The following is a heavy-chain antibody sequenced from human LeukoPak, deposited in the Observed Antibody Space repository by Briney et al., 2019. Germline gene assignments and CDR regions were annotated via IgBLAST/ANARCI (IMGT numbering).Heavy chain of an antibody. V-gene: IGHV4-59*08. CDR3: ARHSDIKTSPLKH. CDR1: RGSITSYY. Sequence: SETLSLTCSVSRGSITSYYWSWIRQPPGKGLEWIGYIHYTGSTNYNPSLKSRVTISLDTSKKQFSLKLSSATAADTAVYYCARHSDIKTSPLKHWGQGTLVTVSS. CDR2: IHYTGST. D-gene: IGHD2-15*01. J-gene: IGHJ1*01.